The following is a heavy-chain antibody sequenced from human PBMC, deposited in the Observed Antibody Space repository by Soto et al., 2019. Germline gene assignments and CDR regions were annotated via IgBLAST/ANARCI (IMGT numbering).Heavy chain of an antibody. Sequence: GESLKISCKGSGYSFTSYWISWVRQMPGKGLEWMGRIDPSDSYTNYSPSFQGHVTISADKSISTAYLQWSSLKASDTAMYYCARFPTERGAPQHDDYYYYGMDVWGQGTTVTVS. CDR2: IDPSDSYT. D-gene: IGHD4-4*01. CDR3: ARFPTERGAPQHDDYYYYGMDV. V-gene: IGHV5-10-1*01. CDR1: GYSFTSYW. J-gene: IGHJ6*02.